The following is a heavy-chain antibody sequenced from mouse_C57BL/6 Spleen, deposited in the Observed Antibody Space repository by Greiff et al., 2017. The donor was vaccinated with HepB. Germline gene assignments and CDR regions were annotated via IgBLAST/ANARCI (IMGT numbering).Heavy chain of an antibody. CDR1: GFTFSSYA. J-gene: IGHJ2*01. V-gene: IGHV5-4*03. CDR2: ISDGGSYT. D-gene: IGHD2-4*01. Sequence: EVKLVESGGGLVKPGGSLKLSCAASGFTFSSYAMSWVRQTPEKRLEWVATISDGGSYTYYPDNVKGRFTISRDNAKNNLYLQMSHLKSEDTAMYYCARGHYDYFYYFDYWGQGTTLTVSS. CDR3: ARGHYDYFYYFDY.